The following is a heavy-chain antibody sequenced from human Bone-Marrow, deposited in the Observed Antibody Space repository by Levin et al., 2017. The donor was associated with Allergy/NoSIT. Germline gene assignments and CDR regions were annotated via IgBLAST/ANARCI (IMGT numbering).Heavy chain of an antibody. D-gene: IGHD1-14*01. CDR3: ARDRAENRQNWFHP. V-gene: IGHV3-11*01. Sequence: PGGSLRLSCEGSGFAFDQYYISWIRQAPGKGLEWIAYISNTGSTPQYTDSVKGRFVVSRDNAKKSVSLLMNRVRDEDTALYYCARDRAENRQNWFHPWGQGTLVIVSA. J-gene: IGHJ5*02. CDR2: ISNTGSTP. CDR1: GFAFDQYY.